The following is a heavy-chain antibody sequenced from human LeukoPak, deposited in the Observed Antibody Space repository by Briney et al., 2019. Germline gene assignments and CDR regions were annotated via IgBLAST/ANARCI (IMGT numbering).Heavy chain of an antibody. D-gene: IGHD6-13*01. CDR3: ARNLIPEQLVLNF. CDR2: IYTNGST. J-gene: IGHJ4*02. V-gene: IGHV4-61*02. CDR1: GGSISSGSYY. Sequence: TLSLTCTVSGGSISSGSYYWSWIRQPAGKGLEWIGRIYTNGSTNYNPSLKSRVTISVDTSKNQFSLNLRSVTPEDTAVYYCARNLIPEQLVLNFWGQGTLVTVSS.